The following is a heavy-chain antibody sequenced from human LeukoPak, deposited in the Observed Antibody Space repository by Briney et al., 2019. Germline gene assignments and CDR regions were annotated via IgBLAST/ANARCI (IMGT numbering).Heavy chain of an antibody. CDR1: GFTFSTYV. J-gene: IGHJ3*02. CDR2: IKQDGSEK. CDR3: ARAWGSYDSFDI. Sequence: PGGSLRLSCAASGFTFSTYVMTWVRQAPGKGLEWVANIKQDGSEKYYVDSVKGPFTISRDNANNSLYLQMDSLRADDTAVYYCARAWGSYDSFDIWGPGTMVTVSS. D-gene: IGHD3-16*01. V-gene: IGHV3-7*02.